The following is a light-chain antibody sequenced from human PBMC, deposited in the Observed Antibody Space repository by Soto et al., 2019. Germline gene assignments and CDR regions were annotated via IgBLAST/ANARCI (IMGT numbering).Light chain of an antibody. J-gene: IGKJ4*01. Sequence: EIVLKQSPDTLSLSPGERATLSCRASQSVRSNYLAWYQQKPGQAPRFLIYDASSRATGIPDRFSGSGSGTDFTLTISRLEPEDFAVYYCQQYGSTPLTCGGGTKVEIK. CDR3: QQYGSTPLT. CDR1: QSVRSNY. V-gene: IGKV3-20*01. CDR2: DAS.